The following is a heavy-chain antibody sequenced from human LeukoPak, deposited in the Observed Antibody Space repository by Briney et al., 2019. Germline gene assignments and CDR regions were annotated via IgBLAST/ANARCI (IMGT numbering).Heavy chain of an antibody. CDR2: ISGSGGST. CDR1: GFTFSSYA. J-gene: IGHJ4*02. CDR3: AKGEYYYDSSGPDY. V-gene: IGHV3-23*01. Sequence: KTGGSLRLSCAASGFTFSSYAMSWVRQAPGKGLEWVSAISGSGGSTYYADSVKGRFTISRDNSKNTLYLQMNSLRAEDTAVYYCAKGEYYYDSSGPDYWGQGTLVTVSS. D-gene: IGHD3-22*01.